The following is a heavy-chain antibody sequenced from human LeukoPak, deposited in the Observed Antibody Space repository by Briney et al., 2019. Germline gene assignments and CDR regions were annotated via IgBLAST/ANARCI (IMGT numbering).Heavy chain of an antibody. J-gene: IGHJ3*02. CDR1: GGSISSYY. CDR2: ISDSGST. Sequence: PSETLSLTCTVSGGSISSYYWSWIRQPPGKGLEWIGYISDSGSTNYNPSLKSRVTISVDTSKNQFSLKLNSVTAADSAVYYCARRNDFHIWGQGTMVTVSS. V-gene: IGHV4-59*01. CDR3: ARRNDFHI.